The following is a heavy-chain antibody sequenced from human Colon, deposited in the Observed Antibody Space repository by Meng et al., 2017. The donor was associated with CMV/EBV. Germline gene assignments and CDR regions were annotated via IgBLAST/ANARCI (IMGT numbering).Heavy chain of an antibody. D-gene: IGHD4-17*01. CDR1: GYIFTSYG. Sequence: ASVKVSCKTSGYIFTSYGISWVRQAPGQDLEWMGWINTYNGNTHYAQKLQGRVTMTTDTSTSTAYMELRSLRSDDTAVYYCATNKNGDYTFFDYWGQGTLVPSPQ. CDR3: ATNKNGDYTFFDY. V-gene: IGHV1-18*01. CDR2: INTYNGNT. J-gene: IGHJ4*02.